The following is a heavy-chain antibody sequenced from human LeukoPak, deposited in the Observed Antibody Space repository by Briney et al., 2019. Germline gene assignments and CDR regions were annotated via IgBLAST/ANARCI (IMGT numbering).Heavy chain of an antibody. CDR1: GLTFSDAW. Sequence: GGSLRLSCVVSGLTFSDAWMNWVRQAPGKGLEWVGRIKSKTNGVTTEYAAPVKGRFAISRDGSRNTLYLQMNSLKTEDTAVYYCATGGIVVVPTAPWAGFDYWGQGTLVTVSS. D-gene: IGHD2-2*01. V-gene: IGHV3-15*01. J-gene: IGHJ4*02. CDR3: ATGGIVVVPTAPWAGFDY. CDR2: IKSKTNGVTT.